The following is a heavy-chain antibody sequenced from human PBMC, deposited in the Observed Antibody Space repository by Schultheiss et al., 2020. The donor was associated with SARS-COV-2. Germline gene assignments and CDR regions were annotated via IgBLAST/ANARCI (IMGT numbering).Heavy chain of an antibody. CDR3: ARDYDSSSPSPLGV. V-gene: IGHV3-9*03. D-gene: IGHD6-13*01. J-gene: IGHJ6*02. CDR2: ISWNSGSI. Sequence: GGSLRLSCAASGFTFDDYAMHWVRQAPGKGLEWVSGISWNSGSIGYADSVKGRFTISRDNSKNSLYLQVNSLRAEDMTVYYCARDYDSSSPSPLGVWGQGTTVTVSS. CDR1: GFTFDDYA.